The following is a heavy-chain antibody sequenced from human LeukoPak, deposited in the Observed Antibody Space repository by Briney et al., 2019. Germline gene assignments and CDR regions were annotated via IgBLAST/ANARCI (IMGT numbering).Heavy chain of an antibody. J-gene: IGHJ4*02. Sequence: SETLSLTCTASGVSISNNYYYWAWIPQPPGKGLEMIVYVHYTGSTFYNSSLKSRVTISADTSQNQFSLSLTSVTAADTAVYYCATLGLLRGAGFNLATHFDFWGQGTLVTVSS. CDR1: GVSISNNYYY. CDR3: ATLGLLRGAGFNLATHFDF. CDR2: VHYTGST. D-gene: IGHD1-26*01. V-gene: IGHV4-39*01.